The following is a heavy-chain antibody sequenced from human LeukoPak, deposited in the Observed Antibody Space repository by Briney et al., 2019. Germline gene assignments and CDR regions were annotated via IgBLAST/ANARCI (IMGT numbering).Heavy chain of an antibody. V-gene: IGHV3-11*01. CDR2: ISSSGSAI. J-gene: IGHJ4*02. Sequence: GGSLRLSCAVSGFTFSDYYMTWIRQAPGKGLEWVSYISSSGSAIYYADSVKGRFTISRDNAKNSLYLQMNSLGADDTAMYYCARALYSTSWSGRPYYFDYWGQGTLVTVSS. CDR1: GFTFSDYY. D-gene: IGHD6-13*01. CDR3: ARALYSTSWSGRPYYFDY.